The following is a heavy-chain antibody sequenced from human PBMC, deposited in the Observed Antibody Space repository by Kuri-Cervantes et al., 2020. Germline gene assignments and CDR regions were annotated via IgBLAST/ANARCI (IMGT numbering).Heavy chain of an antibody. V-gene: IGHV3-48*02. CDR3: ASDYYGSGSYYQLYYYYGMDV. J-gene: IGHJ6*02. CDR1: GFTFSSYS. CDR2: ISSSSSTI. D-gene: IGHD3-10*01. Sequence: GGSLRLSCAASGFTFSSYSMNWVRQAPGKGLEWVSYISSSSSTIYYADSVKGRFTISRDNAKNSLYLQMNSLRDEDTAVYYCASDYYGSGSYYQLYYYYGMDVWGQGTTVTVSS.